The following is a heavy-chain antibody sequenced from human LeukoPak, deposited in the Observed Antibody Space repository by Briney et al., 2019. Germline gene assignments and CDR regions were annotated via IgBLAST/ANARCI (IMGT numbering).Heavy chain of an antibody. CDR2: IYYSGST. CDR3: ARLIGYCSSTSCWDYYYYGMDV. D-gene: IGHD2-2*01. V-gene: IGHV4-59*01. CDR1: GGSISRYY. J-gene: IGHJ6*04. Sequence: SETLSLTCTVSGGSISRYYWSWIRQPPGKGLEWLGYIYYSGSTNYNPSLKSRVTISVDTSKNQFSLKLSSVTAADTAVYYCARLIGYCSSTSCWDYYYYGMDVWGKGTTVTVSS.